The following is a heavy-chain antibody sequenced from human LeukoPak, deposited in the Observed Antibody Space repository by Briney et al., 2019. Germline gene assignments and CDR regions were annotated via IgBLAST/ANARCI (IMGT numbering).Heavy chain of an antibody. CDR2: IYYSGST. Sequence: SETLSLTCPGSGGSISSYYWSWIRQPPGKGLEWIGYIYYSGSTNYNPSLKSRVTISVDTSKNQFSLKLSSVTAADTAVYYCAREGYYGSVKTDAFDIWGAGTMVTVSS. CDR3: AREGYYGSVKTDAFDI. V-gene: IGHV4-59*12. D-gene: IGHD3-10*01. J-gene: IGHJ3*02. CDR1: GGSISSYY.